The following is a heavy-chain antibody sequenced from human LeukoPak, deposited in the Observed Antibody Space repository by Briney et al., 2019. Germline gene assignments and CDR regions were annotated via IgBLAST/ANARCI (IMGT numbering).Heavy chain of an antibody. CDR1: GGSISNYY. D-gene: IGHD2-2*01. CDR2: VLYSGST. J-gene: IGHJ3*02. Sequence: SETLSLTCIVSGGSISNYYWSWIRQPPGKGLEWIGHVLYSGSTNYNPSVKGRVTISLDTSRTQFSLKLTSVTAADTAKYYCARGIAVPTTVYGYDIWGQGTMVTVSS. CDR3: ARGIAVPTTVYGYDI. V-gene: IGHV4-59*01.